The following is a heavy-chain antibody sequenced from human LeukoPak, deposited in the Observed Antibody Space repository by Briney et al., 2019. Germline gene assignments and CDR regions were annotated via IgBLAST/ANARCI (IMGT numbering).Heavy chain of an antibody. CDR1: GFTFDDYA. Sequence: GGSLRLSCAASGFTFDDYAMHWVRQAPGKGLEWVSGISWNSGSIGYADSVKGRFTISRDNAKNSLHLQMNSLRAEDTALYYCAKSAYYYDSSGSLGPNDAFDIWGQGTMVTVSS. CDR3: AKSAYYYDSSGSLGPNDAFDI. D-gene: IGHD3-22*01. CDR2: ISWNSGSI. V-gene: IGHV3-9*01. J-gene: IGHJ3*02.